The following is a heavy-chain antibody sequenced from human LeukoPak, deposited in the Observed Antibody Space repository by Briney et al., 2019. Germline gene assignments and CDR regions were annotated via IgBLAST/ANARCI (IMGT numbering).Heavy chain of an antibody. V-gene: IGHV1-3*04. CDR3: ARAPLTTYPW. Sequence: ASVKVSCKASGYTFTTYAMHWVRQAPGQRLEWMGWINTGNGNTKYSQKFQGRVTITRDTSASTAYMEMSSLRFDDTAVYYCARAPLTTYPWWGQGTLVTVSS. CDR2: INTGNGNT. D-gene: IGHD2/OR15-2a*01. CDR1: GYTFTTYA. J-gene: IGHJ4*02.